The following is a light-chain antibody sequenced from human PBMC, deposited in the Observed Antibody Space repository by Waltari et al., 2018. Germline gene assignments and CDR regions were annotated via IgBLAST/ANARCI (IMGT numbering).Light chain of an antibody. CDR2: GVS. V-gene: IGKV3-15*01. Sequence: EIVMTQSPATVSVSPGDRATLSCRARQNINNNVAWSQQKPGQAPRLLIYGVSTRATGIPARFGGSGSGTEFTLTISSLQSDDVAVYYCQQYDKGLWTFGQGTKVEIK. CDR1: QNINNN. CDR3: QQYDKGLWT. J-gene: IGKJ1*01.